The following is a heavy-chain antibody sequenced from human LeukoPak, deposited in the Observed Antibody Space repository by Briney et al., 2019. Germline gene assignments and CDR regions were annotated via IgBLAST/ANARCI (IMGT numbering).Heavy chain of an antibody. CDR3: ARGGTWIRSSSEGYFDY. Sequence: ASVKVSCTSSGYTFTNYEIHWVRQATGQGLEWMGWINPNSGGTNYAQKFQGRVTMTRDTSISTAYMELSRLRSDDTAVYYCARGGTWIRSSSEGYFDYWGQGTLVTVSS. CDR1: GYTFTNYE. D-gene: IGHD5-18*01. V-gene: IGHV1-2*02. J-gene: IGHJ4*02. CDR2: INPNSGGT.